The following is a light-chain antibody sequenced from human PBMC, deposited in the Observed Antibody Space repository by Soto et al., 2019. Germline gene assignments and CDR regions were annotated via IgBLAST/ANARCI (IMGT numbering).Light chain of an antibody. CDR3: QQSHSIPYT. CDR1: QTISSY. J-gene: IGKJ2*01. CDR2: AAS. V-gene: IGKV1-39*01. Sequence: DIQMTQSPSSLSASVGDRVTITCRASQTISSYLNWYQQKPGKAPKLLIYAASSLQSGVPLRFSGSGSGTDFTLTISSLQPEDFATYYCQQSHSIPYTFGQGTKLDIK.